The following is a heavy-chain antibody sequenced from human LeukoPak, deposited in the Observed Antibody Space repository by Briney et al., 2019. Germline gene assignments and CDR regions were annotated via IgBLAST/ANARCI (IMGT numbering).Heavy chain of an antibody. D-gene: IGHD6-13*01. CDR3: ARDLLLAAAGTGGDY. CDR2: INPSGGST. V-gene: IGHV1-46*01. CDR1: GYTFTSYY. Sequence: GASVKASCKASGYTFTSYYMHWVRQAPGQGLEWMGIINPSGGSTSYAQKFQGRVTMTRDTSTSTVYMELSSLRSEDTAVYYCARDLLLAAAGTGGDYWGQGTLVTASS. J-gene: IGHJ4*02.